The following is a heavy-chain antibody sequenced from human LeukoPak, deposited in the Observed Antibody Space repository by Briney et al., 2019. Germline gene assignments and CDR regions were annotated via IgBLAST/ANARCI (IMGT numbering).Heavy chain of an antibody. D-gene: IGHD2-2*01. CDR2: IYHSGST. CDR3: ARVVPAAIHYYYYYYMDV. V-gene: IGHV4-38-2*02. CDR1: GYSISGGYY. J-gene: IGHJ6*03. Sequence: SETLSLTCTVSGYSISGGYYWGWIRQPPGKGLEWIGSIYHSGSTYYNPSLKSRVTISVDTSKNQFSLKLSSVTAADTAVYYCARVVPAAIHYYYYYYMDVWGKGTTVTVSS.